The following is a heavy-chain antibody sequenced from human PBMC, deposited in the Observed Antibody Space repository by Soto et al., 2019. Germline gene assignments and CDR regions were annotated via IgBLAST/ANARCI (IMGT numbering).Heavy chain of an antibody. V-gene: IGHV1-18*01. CDR3: ARDRAPGWELLGPPHLPGY. CDR2: ISAYNGNT. D-gene: IGHD1-26*01. J-gene: IGHJ4*02. CDR1: GYTFTSYG. Sequence: QVQLVQSGAEVKKPGASVKVSCKASGYTFTSYGISWVRQAPGQGLEWMGWISAYNGNTNYAQKLQGRVTMTTDTSTSTAYMELRSLRSEDTAVYYCARDRAPGWELLGPPHLPGYWGQGTLVTVSS.